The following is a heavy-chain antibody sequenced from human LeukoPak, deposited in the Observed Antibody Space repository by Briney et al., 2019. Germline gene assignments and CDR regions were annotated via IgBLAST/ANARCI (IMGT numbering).Heavy chain of an antibody. CDR3: AHIIRGVMNR. Sequence: SGPTLVNPTQTLTLTCTFSWLSLSTSGVGVGWIRQPPGEALEWLALIYRDDDKRYSPSLKNRLTITKDTSKNQVVLTMTNMDPVDTATYYCAHIIRGVMNRWGQGTLVTVSS. D-gene: IGHD3-10*01. V-gene: IGHV2-5*02. CDR1: WLSLSTSGVG. J-gene: IGHJ5*02. CDR2: IYRDDDK.